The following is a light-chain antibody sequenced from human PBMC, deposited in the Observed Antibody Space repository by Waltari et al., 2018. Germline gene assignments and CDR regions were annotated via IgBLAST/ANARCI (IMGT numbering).Light chain of an antibody. V-gene: IGKV3-11*01. J-gene: IGKJ2*01. CDR3: QLRDNWPPYT. CDR1: QSINNF. Sequence: EIVLTQSPATLSLSPGQTATLPCRASQSINNFLAWYQQKPGQPPRLLIADASSRATGIPARFSGSGSGTDFTLTISRLEPEDFAIYYCQLRDNWPPYTFGQGTKLEIK. CDR2: DAS.